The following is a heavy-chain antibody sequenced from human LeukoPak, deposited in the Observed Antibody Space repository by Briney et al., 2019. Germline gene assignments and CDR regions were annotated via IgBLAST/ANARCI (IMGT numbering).Heavy chain of an antibody. D-gene: IGHD6-13*01. V-gene: IGHV4-38-2*02. CDR2: IYHSGST. J-gene: IGHJ3*01. CDR3: ERDAQTAAIACDL. CDR1: GYSISSGYY. Sequence: SETLSLTCTVSGYSISSGYYWGLIRQPPGKGLEWSGSIYHSGSTYYNPSLKSRVTIAVDTSKNQFSLKLSSVTAADTAVYYCERDAQTAAIACDLWGQGTMVTVSS.